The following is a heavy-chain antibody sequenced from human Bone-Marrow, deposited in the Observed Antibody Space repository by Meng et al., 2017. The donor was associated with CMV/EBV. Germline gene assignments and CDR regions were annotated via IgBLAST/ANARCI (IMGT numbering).Heavy chain of an antibody. J-gene: IGHJ4*02. CDR3: ATYYDDSSGYYPLGY. D-gene: IGHD3-22*01. CDR2: IKQDGSEK. CDR1: GFTFSNSD. V-gene: IGHV3-7*01. Sequence: GGSLTLSCAASGFTFSNSDMNWVRQAPGKGLEWVANIKQDGSEKYYVDSVKGRFTISRDNAKNSLYLQMNSLRAEDTAVYYCATYYDDSSGYYPLGYWGQGTLVTVSS.